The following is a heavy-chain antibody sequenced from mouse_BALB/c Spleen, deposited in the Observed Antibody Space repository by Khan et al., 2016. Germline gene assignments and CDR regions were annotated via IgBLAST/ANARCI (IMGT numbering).Heavy chain of an antibody. CDR2: IWGDGSK. Sequence: VQLQESGPGLVAPSQSLSITCTVSGFSIIAYGVNWVRQPPGKGLEWLGMIWGDGSKDYNSALKSRLNITKDNSKSQVFLKMNSLQTDDTAKYYCARDGWGYYAMDYWGQGTSVTVSS. CDR3: ARDGWGYYAMDY. V-gene: IGHV2-6-7*01. D-gene: IGHD2-2*01. CDR1: GFSIIAYG. J-gene: IGHJ4*01.